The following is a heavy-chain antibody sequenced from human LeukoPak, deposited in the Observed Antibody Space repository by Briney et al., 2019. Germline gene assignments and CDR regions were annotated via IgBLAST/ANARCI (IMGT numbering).Heavy chain of an antibody. Sequence: SETLSLTCTVSGGSITGGYYRSWLRQPPGKGLEWIGHIHYTGVINYDPSLKSRVTMLVDTSKNQFSLKVTSVTAADTAVYYCARLTRLVPVGTTYYHSLDVWGQGSTVTVSS. CDR2: IHYTGVI. CDR3: ARLTRLVPVGTTYYHSLDV. J-gene: IGHJ6*02. V-gene: IGHV4-59*08. CDR1: GGSITGGYY. D-gene: IGHD2-2*01.